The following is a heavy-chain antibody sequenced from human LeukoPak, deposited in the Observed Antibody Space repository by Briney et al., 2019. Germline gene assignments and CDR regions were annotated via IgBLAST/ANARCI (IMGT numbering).Heavy chain of an antibody. CDR1: GNSISSGDNY. V-gene: IGHV4-61*02. J-gene: IGHJ4*02. CDR2: IYTSGST. Sequence: SETLSLTCTVSGNSISSGDNYWSWIRQPAGKGLEWIGRIYTSGSTNYNPSLKSRVTISGDTSKNQFSLRLRSVTAADTAVYYCARASYSYDINGWVPFDYWGQGTLVTVSS. D-gene: IGHD3-22*01. CDR3: ARASYSYDINGWVPFDY.